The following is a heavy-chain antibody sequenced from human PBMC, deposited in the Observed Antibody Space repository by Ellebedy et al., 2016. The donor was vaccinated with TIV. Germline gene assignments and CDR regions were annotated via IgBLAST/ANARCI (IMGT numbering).Heavy chain of an antibody. Sequence: SETLSLXXAVYGGSFSGYYWSWIRQPPGKGLEWIGEINHSGSTNYNPSLKSRVTISVDTSKNQFSLKLSSVTAADTAVYYCARAPVMVAATYFDYWGQGTLVTVSS. CDR2: INHSGST. J-gene: IGHJ4*02. D-gene: IGHD2-15*01. CDR3: ARAPVMVAATYFDY. CDR1: GGSFSGYY. V-gene: IGHV4-34*01.